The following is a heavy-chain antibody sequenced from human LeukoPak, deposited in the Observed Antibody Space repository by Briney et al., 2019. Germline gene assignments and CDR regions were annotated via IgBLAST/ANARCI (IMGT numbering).Heavy chain of an antibody. Sequence: ETLSLTCTVSGGSISSYYWSWIRQPPGKGLEWIGYIYYSGSTNYNPSLKSRVTISVDTSKNQFSLKLSSVTAADTAVYYCATRGYYDSSGYYYFFDYWGQGTLVTVSS. J-gene: IGHJ4*02. CDR3: ATRGYYDSSGYYYFFDY. V-gene: IGHV4-59*08. CDR1: GGSISSYY. CDR2: IYYSGST. D-gene: IGHD3-22*01.